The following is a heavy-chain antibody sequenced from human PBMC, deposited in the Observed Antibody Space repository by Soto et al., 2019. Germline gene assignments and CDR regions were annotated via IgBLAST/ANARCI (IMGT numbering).Heavy chain of an antibody. CDR1: GFTFSSYA. V-gene: IGHV3-23*01. CDR3: ARDYYDFWSGYFGYMDV. CDR2: ISDSGNKK. J-gene: IGHJ6*03. Sequence: PGGSLRLSCAASGFTFSSYAMSWVRQAPGKGLEWVSAISDSGNKKYYADSVKGRFTISRDNSKNTLYLQMNSLRAEDTAVYYCARDYYDFWSGYFGYMDVWGKGTTVTVSS. D-gene: IGHD3-3*01.